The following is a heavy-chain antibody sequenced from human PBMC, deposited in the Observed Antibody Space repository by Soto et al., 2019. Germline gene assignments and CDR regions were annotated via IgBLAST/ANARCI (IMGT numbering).Heavy chain of an antibody. CDR2: ISYDGSNK. CDR1: GFTFSSYG. D-gene: IGHD6-13*01. V-gene: IGHV3-30*03. CDR3: ARDRVSGGMDV. Sequence: QVQLVESGGGVVQPGRSLRLSCAASGFTFSSYGMHWVRQAPGKGLEWVAVISYDGSNKYYADSVKGRFTISRDNSKNTLYLQMNSLRAEDTAVYYCARDRVSGGMDVWGQGTTVTVSS. J-gene: IGHJ6*02.